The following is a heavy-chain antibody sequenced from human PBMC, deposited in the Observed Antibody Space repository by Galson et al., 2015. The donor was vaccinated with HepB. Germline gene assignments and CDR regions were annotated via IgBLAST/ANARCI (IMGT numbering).Heavy chain of an antibody. V-gene: IGHV3-23*01. J-gene: IGHJ4*02. D-gene: IGHD6-13*01. CDR1: GVTFSSYA. CDR3: AKDWSISWYQGYFDY. CDR2: IHGSGRST. Sequence: SLRLSCAASGVTFSSYAMSWVRQAPGKGLEWVSAIHGSGRSTYYADSVKGRFTISRDNSRDTLYLQMNSLRAEDTAVYFCAKDWSISWYQGYFDYWGRGALVTVSS.